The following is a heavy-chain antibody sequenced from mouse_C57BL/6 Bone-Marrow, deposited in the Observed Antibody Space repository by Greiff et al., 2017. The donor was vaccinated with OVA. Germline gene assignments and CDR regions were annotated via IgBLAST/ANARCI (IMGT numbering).Heavy chain of an antibody. D-gene: IGHD2-5*01. CDR3: ARDYYSSLYFDC. J-gene: IGHJ2*01. CDR2: IYPGSGST. CDR1: GYTFTSYW. V-gene: IGHV1-55*01. Sequence: QVQLQQPGAELVKPGASVKMSCKASGYTFTSYWITCGKQRPGQGLEWIGDIYPGSGSTNYNEKFKSKATLTVDTSSSTAYMQLSSLTSEDSAVYYCARDYYSSLYFDCWGKGTTLTVSS.